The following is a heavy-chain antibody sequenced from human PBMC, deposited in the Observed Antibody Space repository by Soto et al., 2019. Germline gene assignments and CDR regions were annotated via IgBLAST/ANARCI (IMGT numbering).Heavy chain of an antibody. D-gene: IGHD3-22*01. J-gene: IGHJ3*02. CDR1: GFTFSSYA. CDR2: ISYDGSNK. V-gene: IGHV3-30-3*01. CDR3: ATVKTYYYDSRPEDAFDI. Sequence: PGGSLRLSCAASGFTFSSYAMHWVRQAPGKGLEWVAVISYDGSNKYYADSVKGRFTISRDNSKNTLYLQMNSLRAEDTAVYYCATVKTYYYDSRPEDAFDIWGQGTMVTVSS.